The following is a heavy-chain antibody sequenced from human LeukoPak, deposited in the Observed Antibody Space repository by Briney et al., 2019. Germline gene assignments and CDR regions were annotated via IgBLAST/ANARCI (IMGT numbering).Heavy chain of an antibody. CDR3: ASIIRLWLQGAFDI. Sequence: SETLSLTCSVSGGSISSSSYYWGWIRQPPGKGLEWIGSIYHSGSTYYNPSLKSRVTISVDTSKNQFSLKLSSVTAADTAVYYCASIIRLWLQGAFDIWGQGTMVTVSS. J-gene: IGHJ3*02. CDR2: IYHSGST. D-gene: IGHD5-18*01. V-gene: IGHV4-39*07. CDR1: GGSISSSSYY.